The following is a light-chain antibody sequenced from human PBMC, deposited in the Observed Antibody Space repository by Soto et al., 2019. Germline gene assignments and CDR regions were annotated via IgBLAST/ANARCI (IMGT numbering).Light chain of an antibody. CDR2: GAS. CDR3: QHYCTSLYT. V-gene: IGKV3-20*01. CDR1: QIISSTY. Sequence: DIVLTQSPGTLSLSPGERATLSCRASQIISSTYLGWYQQKPGQAPRLLIYGASSRGTGIPDRFSGSGSGTNLPIPIPVLEPEDVAVYYCQHYCTSLYTFGQGTKLEIK. J-gene: IGKJ2*01.